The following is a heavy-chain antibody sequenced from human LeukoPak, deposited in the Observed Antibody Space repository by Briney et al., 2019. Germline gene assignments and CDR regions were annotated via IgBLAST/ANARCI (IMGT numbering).Heavy chain of an antibody. CDR3: ARLIVGAHALDI. Sequence: ASVKVSCKASGYTFTGYYMHWVRQAPGQGLEWMGWINPESGGTNYAQKFQGRVTMTRDTSISTAYMELSRLRSDDTAVYYCARLIVGAHALDIWGQGTMVTVSS. V-gene: IGHV1-2*02. D-gene: IGHD1-26*01. CDR2: INPESGGT. CDR1: GYTFTGYY. J-gene: IGHJ3*02.